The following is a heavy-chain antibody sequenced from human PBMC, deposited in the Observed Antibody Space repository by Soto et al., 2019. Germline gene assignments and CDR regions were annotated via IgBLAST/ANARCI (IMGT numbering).Heavy chain of an antibody. Sequence: SVKVSCKASGYTFTSYYMHWVRQAPGQELEWMGIINPSGGSTSYAQKFQGRVTMTRDTSTSTVYMELSSLRSEDTAVYYCAIPGPYSSRLNYYYYYGMDVWGQGTTVTVSS. D-gene: IGHD6-13*01. CDR2: INPSGGST. V-gene: IGHV1-46*01. CDR3: AIPGPYSSRLNYYYYYGMDV. J-gene: IGHJ6*02. CDR1: GYTFTSYY.